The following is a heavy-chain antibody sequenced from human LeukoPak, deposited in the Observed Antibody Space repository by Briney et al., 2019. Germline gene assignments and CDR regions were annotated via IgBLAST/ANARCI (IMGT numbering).Heavy chain of an antibody. V-gene: IGHV3-53*01. CDR1: GFTVSSND. CDR3: ARDHEHDSSGYYYGPWFDP. CDR2: LYGGGNT. Sequence: GGSLRLSCAASGFTVSSNDMSWVRQAPGKGLEWVSILYGGGNTYYADSVKGRFTISRDNSKNTLYLQMNSLRAEDTAVYYCARDHEHDSSGYYYGPWFDPWGQGTLVTVSS. J-gene: IGHJ5*02. D-gene: IGHD3-22*01.